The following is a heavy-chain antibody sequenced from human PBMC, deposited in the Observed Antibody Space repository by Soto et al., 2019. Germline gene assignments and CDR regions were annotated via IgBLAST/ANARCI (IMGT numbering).Heavy chain of an antibody. CDR3: ARALGTVTKDF. CDR1: GVSVISTY. D-gene: IGHD4-17*01. V-gene: IGHV3-53*01. J-gene: IGHJ1*01. CDR2: LYKNDDT. Sequence: PGGFLRLSCKASGVSVISTYMSWVRQVPGKGLEWVSSLYKNDDTYYAESVRGRFTISRDSSKNSLYLQMSSLSADDTAVYYCARALGTVTKDFWGQGTMVTVSS.